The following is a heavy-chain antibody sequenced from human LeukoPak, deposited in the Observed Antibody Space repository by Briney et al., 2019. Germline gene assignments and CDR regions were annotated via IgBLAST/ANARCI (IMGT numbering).Heavy chain of an antibody. CDR3: ARVDSMIVVVMRTYYFDY. CDR1: GFTFSRYW. CDR2: IKEDGSEK. D-gene: IGHD3-22*01. Sequence: GGSLRLSCAASGFTFSRYWMSWVRQAPGKGLEWVANIKEDGSEKYYVDSEKGRFTISRDNAKNSVYLQMNSLRAEDTAVYFCARVDSMIVVVMRTYYFDYWGQGSLVTVSS. J-gene: IGHJ4*02. V-gene: IGHV3-7*01.